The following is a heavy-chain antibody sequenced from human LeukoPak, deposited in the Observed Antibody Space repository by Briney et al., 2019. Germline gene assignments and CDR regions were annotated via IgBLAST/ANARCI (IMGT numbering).Heavy chain of an antibody. CDR1: GVSVSDGRYY. CDR2: KYYSGSA. J-gene: IGHJ3*02. V-gene: IGHV4-31*03. Sequence: SQTLSLTCTVSGVSVSDGRYYWPWLRQHPGKGLEWIGYKYYSGSAKYNPSLKSRLTISIDTSKNQFSLQLSSVTAADTATYYCATPYCSSISCLDVFNMWGQGTRVTVSS. D-gene: IGHD2-2*01. CDR3: ATPYCSSISCLDVFNM.